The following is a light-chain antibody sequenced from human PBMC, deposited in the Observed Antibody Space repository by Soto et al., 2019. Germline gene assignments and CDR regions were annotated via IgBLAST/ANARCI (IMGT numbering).Light chain of an antibody. V-gene: IGKV3-11*01. CDR2: DAS. CDR1: QSVGTY. Sequence: EIVLTQSPATLSLSPGERATLSCRASQSVGTYLAWYQQKPGQAPRLLIYDASNRATGIPARFSGSGSGTTFTTIISGLEHEDFVVYYCQQHTNWPPLTFGGGTKVEIK. CDR3: QQHTNWPPLT. J-gene: IGKJ4*01.